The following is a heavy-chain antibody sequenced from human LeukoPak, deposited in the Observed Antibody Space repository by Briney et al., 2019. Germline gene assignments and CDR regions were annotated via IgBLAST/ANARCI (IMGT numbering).Heavy chain of an antibody. CDR1: GGTFSSYA. Sequence: ASVKVSCKASGGTFSSYAISWVRQAPGQGLEWMGGIIPIFGTANYAQKFQGRVTITADESTTTAYMELRSLRSDDTAVYYCARTITIFGVAQNWFDPWGQGTLVTVSS. CDR3: ARTITIFGVAQNWFDP. CDR2: IIPIFGTA. J-gene: IGHJ5*02. D-gene: IGHD3-3*01. V-gene: IGHV1-69*13.